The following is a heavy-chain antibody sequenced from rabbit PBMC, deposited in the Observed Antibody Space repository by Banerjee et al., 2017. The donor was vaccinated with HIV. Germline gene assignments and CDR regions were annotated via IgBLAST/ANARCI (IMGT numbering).Heavy chain of an antibody. V-gene: IGHV1S43*01. CDR2: IYTFDARH. CDR1: GIDFIDHYY. Sequence: QQQLEESGGGLVKPGGTLTLTCKASGIDFIDHYYMCWVRQAPGRGMELSACIYTFDARHGYASWVMGRFTITRGTSVKTVDLRVTSLTAADSATYFCDREYDGGYLAFDLWGPGSLVTVS. D-gene: IGHD2-1*01. CDR3: DREYDGGYLAFDL. J-gene: IGHJ4*01.